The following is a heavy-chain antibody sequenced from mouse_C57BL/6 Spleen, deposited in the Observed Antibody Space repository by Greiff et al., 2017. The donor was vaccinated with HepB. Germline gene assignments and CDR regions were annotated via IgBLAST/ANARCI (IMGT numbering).Heavy chain of an antibody. CDR1: GFSFNTYA. Sequence: EVQLVESGGGLVQPKGSLKLSCAASGFSFNTYAMNWVRQAPGKGLEWVARIRSKRNNYATYYADSVKDRFTISRDDSESMLYLQMNNLKTEDTAMYYCVRHESHWDRDLDYAMDYWGQGTSVTVSS. CDR3: VRHESHWDRDLDYAMDY. J-gene: IGHJ4*01. V-gene: IGHV10-1*01. D-gene: IGHD4-1*01. CDR2: IRSKRNNYAT.